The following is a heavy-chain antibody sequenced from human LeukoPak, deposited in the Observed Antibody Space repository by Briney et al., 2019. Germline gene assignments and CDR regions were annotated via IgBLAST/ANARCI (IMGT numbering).Heavy chain of an antibody. CDR3: ARDRAGTQAWVEFDP. CDR2: IYADGTT. D-gene: IGHD3-10*01. J-gene: IGHJ5*02. Sequence: GGSLRLSCAASGFSVTNNYMSWVRQAPGRGLEGVSLIYADGTTHYADSVKGRFTISKDTSQNTVYLQMNSLRAEDTAMYYCARDRAGTQAWVEFDPWGQGTLVTVSS. V-gene: IGHV3-66*02. CDR1: GFSVTNNY.